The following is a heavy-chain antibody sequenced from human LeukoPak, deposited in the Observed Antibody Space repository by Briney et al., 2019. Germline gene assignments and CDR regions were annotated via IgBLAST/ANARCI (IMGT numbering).Heavy chain of an antibody. D-gene: IGHD1-26*01. CDR3: AKRAYSGSYSDY. V-gene: IGHV3-23*01. CDR2: ISGSGGST. Sequence: GGSLRVSCAASGFTFSSYAMSWVRQAPGKGLEWVSAISGSGGSTYYADSVKGRFTISRDNSKNTLYLQMNSLRVEDTAVYYCAKRAYSGSYSDYWGQGTLVTVSS. CDR1: GFTFSSYA. J-gene: IGHJ4*02.